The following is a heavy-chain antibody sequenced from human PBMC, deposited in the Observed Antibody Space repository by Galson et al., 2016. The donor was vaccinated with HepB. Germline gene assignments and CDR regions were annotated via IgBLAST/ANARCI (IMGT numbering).Heavy chain of an antibody. CDR1: GGTFSSYD. Sequence: SVKVSCKASGGTFSSYDISWVRQAPGQGLEWMGGIIPIFGTANYAQKFQGRVTITADESTSTAYMELNSLKSEDTAVYYCARGDSFDAFDIWGQGTMVTVSS. CDR3: ARGDSFDAFDI. D-gene: IGHD3/OR15-3a*01. V-gene: IGHV1-69*13. J-gene: IGHJ3*02. CDR2: IIPIFGTA.